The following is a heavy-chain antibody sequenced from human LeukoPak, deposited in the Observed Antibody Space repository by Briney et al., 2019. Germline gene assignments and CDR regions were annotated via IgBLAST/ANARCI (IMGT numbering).Heavy chain of an antibody. Sequence: ASVKVSCKASGYTFTACYLHWVRQAPGQGREWVGWINPNSGDTHYQHKFQGRVTMTRDTSITPAYMELSVLTSGDEAIYFCVRDRMENPATTSCYLAYWGQGTLVTVSS. CDR1: GYTFTACY. CDR3: VRDRMENPATTSCYLAY. D-gene: IGHD2-2*01. V-gene: IGHV1-2*02. CDR2: INPNSGDT. J-gene: IGHJ4*02.